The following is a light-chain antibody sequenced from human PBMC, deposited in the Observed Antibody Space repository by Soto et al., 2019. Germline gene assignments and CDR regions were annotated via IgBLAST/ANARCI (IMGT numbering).Light chain of an antibody. Sequence: EIVMTQSPATLSVSPGERATLSCRASQSVSSNLAWYQQKPGQAPRLLLYGASTRATDIPARFSGSGSGTEFTLTISSLQSEDFAVYYCQQYNNWPPLPFGQGTKVEIK. CDR2: GAS. CDR3: QQYNNWPPLP. J-gene: IGKJ1*01. V-gene: IGKV3-15*01. CDR1: QSVSSN.